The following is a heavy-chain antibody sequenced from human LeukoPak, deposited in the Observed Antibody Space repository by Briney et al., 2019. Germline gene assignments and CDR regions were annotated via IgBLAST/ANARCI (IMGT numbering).Heavy chain of an antibody. CDR3: AREDSSDFVGPSDY. D-gene: IGHD3-22*01. V-gene: IGHV1-2*06. CDR2: INLNSGGT. Sequence: ASVKVSCKASGYTFTGYYMHWVRQAPGQGLEWMGRINLNSGGTNYAQKFQGRVTMTRDTSISTAYMELSRLRSDDTAVYYCAREDSSDFVGPSDYWGQGTLVTVSS. J-gene: IGHJ4*02. CDR1: GYTFTGYY.